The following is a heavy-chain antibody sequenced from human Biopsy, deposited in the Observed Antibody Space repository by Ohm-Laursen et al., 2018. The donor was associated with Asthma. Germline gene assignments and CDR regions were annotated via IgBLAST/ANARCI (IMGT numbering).Heavy chain of an antibody. V-gene: IGHV4-34*01. Sequence: GTLSLTCSVYPGSFSGFFWTWIRQSPGKGLEWIGETNERGVTNNNPSLKSRVIISIDTYWNRVSLKLTSVTAADTAVYYCARGPELDVWSQGTTVTVSS. CDR3: ARGPELDV. CDR1: PGSFSGFF. CDR2: TNERGVT. J-gene: IGHJ6*02.